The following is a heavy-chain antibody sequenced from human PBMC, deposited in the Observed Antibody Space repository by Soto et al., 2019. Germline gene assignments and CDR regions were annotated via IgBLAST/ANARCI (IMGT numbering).Heavy chain of an antibody. CDR3: AKDARYYDFWSGPDYYYYYMDV. Sequence: GGSLRLSCAASGFTFSSYAMSWVRQAPGKGLEWVSAISGSGGSTYYADSVKGRFTISRDNSKNTLYMQMNSLRAEETAVYYCAKDARYYDFWSGPDYYYYYMDVWGKGTTVTVSS. D-gene: IGHD3-3*01. J-gene: IGHJ6*03. CDR1: GFTFSSYA. CDR2: ISGSGGST. V-gene: IGHV3-23*01.